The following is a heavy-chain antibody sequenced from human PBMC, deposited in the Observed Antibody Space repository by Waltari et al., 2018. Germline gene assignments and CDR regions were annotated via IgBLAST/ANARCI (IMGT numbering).Heavy chain of an antibody. J-gene: IGHJ4*02. V-gene: IGHV3-23*03. CDR2: IYSGGST. CDR1: GFPFTSYA. Sequence: EVQLLESGGGLVQPGGSLRLSCAASGFPFTSYAMSWVRQAPGKGLEWVSVIYSGGSTYYADSVKGRFTISRDNSKNTLYLQMNSLRAEDTAVYYCANRDKELRGDYWGQGTLVTVSS. D-gene: IGHD1-26*01. CDR3: ANRDKELRGDY.